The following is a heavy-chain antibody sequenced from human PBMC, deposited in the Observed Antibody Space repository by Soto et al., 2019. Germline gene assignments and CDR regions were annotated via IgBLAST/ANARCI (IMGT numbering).Heavy chain of an antibody. CDR2: ISSSSSYI. J-gene: IGHJ6*02. V-gene: IGHV3-21*04. CDR3: AKDMGITIFGEVEGMDV. CDR1: GFTFSSYS. Sequence: EVQLVESGGGLVKPGGSLRLSCAASGFTFSSYSMNWVRQAPGKGLEWVSSISSSSSYIYYADSVKGRVTISRDNSKNTLYLQMNRLRTEDTVIYYCAKDMGITIFGEVEGMDVWGQGTTVTVSS. D-gene: IGHD3-3*01.